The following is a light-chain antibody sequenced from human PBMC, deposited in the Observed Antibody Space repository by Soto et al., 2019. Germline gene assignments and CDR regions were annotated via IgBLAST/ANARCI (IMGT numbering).Light chain of an antibody. CDR2: QDT. Sequence: SYELTQPPSVSVSPRQTASISCSGDELGDKYASWYQQKPDQAPVLIMYQDTKRPSGIPERFSGSNSGNTATLTISGTQAMDEADYYCQAWDTSAVLFGGGTKLTVL. V-gene: IGLV3-1*01. J-gene: IGLJ2*01. CDR1: ELGDKY. CDR3: QAWDTSAVL.